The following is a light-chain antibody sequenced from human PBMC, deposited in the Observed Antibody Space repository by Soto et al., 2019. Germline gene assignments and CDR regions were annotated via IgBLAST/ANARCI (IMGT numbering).Light chain of an antibody. Sequence: DIQMTQSPSTLSSSVGYKVTITCRSSQSISSWLAWYQQKPGKAPKLLIYKASSLESGVPSRFSGSGSGTEFTLTISSLQPDDFETYYCQQYNSDSRTFGQGTKVDIK. CDR2: KAS. CDR1: QSISSW. V-gene: IGKV1-5*03. CDR3: QQYNSDSRT. J-gene: IGKJ1*01.